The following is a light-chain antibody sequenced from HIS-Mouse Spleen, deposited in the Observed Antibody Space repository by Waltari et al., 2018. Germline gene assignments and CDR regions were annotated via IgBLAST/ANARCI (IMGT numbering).Light chain of an antibody. Sequence: QSVLTQPPSASGTPGQRVTIPCSGSSSNIGSNLVFWYQQLPGTAPKLLIYRNNQRPSGVPDRFSGSKSGTSASLAISGLRSEDEADYYCAAWDDSLSGPVFGGGTKLTVL. CDR3: AAWDDSLSGPV. V-gene: IGLV1-47*01. CDR1: SSNIGSNL. CDR2: RNN. J-gene: IGLJ3*02.